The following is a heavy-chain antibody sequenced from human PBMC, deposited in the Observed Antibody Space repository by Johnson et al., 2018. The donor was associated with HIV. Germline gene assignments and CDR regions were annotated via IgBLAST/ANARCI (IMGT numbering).Heavy chain of an antibody. J-gene: IGHJ3*02. CDR3: ARVLTYYYGAGTEGVRYDAFDI. D-gene: IGHD3-10*01. CDR1: GFTFDDYG. CDR2: INWNGGST. Sequence: MLLVESGGGVVRPGGSLRLSCAASGFTFDDYGMSWVRQAPGKGLAWVSGINWNGGSTGYADSVKGRFTISRDNAKNSLYLQMNSLRAEDTALYYCARVLTYYYGAGTEGVRYDAFDIWGQGTMVTVSS. V-gene: IGHV3-20*04.